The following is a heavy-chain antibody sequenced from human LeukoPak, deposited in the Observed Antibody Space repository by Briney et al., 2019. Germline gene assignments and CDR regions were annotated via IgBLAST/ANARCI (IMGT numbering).Heavy chain of an antibody. V-gene: IGHV1-2*02. CDR2: INPNSGGT. CDR3: AREGDGYNYYFDY. D-gene: IGHD5-12*01. J-gene: IGHJ4*02. CDR1: GYTFTGYY. Sequence: GASVKVSCKASGYTFTGYYMHWVRQAPGQGLAWMGWINPNSGGTNYAQKFQGRVTMTRDTSISTAYMELSRLRSDDTAVYYCAREGDGYNYYFDYWGQGTLVTVSS.